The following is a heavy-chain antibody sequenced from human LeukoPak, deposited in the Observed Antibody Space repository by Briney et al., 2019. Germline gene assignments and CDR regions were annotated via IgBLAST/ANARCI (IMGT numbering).Heavy chain of an antibody. CDR1: GGSFSGDY. D-gene: IGHD3-22*01. J-gene: IGHJ4*02. CDR3: ARGVLYYYDSSGPYYFDY. Sequence: PSETLSLTCAVYGGSFSGDYWSWIRQPPGKGLEWIGEINHSGSTNYNPSLKSRVTISVDTSKNQFSLKLSSVTAADTAVYYCARGVLYYYDSSGPYYFDYWGQGTLVTVSS. V-gene: IGHV4-34*01. CDR2: INHSGST.